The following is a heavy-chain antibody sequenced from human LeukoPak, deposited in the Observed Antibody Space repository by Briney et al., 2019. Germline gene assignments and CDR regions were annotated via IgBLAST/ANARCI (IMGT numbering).Heavy chain of an antibody. CDR2: IYESGTT. V-gene: IGHV4-34*01. D-gene: IGHD2-15*01. CDR3: ARGAWATRLGS. CDR1: SESLNSYY. Sequence: SETLSLTCAVYSESLNSYYWSWVRQPPGEGLEWIGEIYESGTTEYNPSLKSRVTISMVPSKQQFSLSLSSVTAADTAVYYCARGAWATRLGSWGLGTPVIVSS. J-gene: IGHJ4*02.